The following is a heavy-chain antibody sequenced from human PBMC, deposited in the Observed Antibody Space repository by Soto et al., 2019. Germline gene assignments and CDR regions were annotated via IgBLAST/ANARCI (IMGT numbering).Heavy chain of an antibody. D-gene: IGHD3-10*01. Sequence: QVQLEQSGAEVKKPGSSVKVSCKASGDTFNNYVISWVRQAPGQGLEWMGRIIPIIGIAKYAQKFQGRVTITADKSTSTAYMELSSLRSEDTAVYYCATERLNLGRGVSDFWGQGTLVTVSS. V-gene: IGHV1-69*04. CDR1: GDTFNNYV. CDR2: IIPIIGIA. J-gene: IGHJ4*02. CDR3: ATERLNLGRGVSDF.